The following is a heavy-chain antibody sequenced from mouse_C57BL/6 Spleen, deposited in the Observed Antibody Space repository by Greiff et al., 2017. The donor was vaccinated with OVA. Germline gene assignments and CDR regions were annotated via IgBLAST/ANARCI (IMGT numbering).Heavy chain of an antibody. V-gene: IGHV3-6*01. CDR1: GYSITSGYY. Sequence: EVQLVESGPGLVKPSQSLSLTCSVTGYSITSGYYWNWIRQFPGNKLEWMGYISYDGSNNYNPSLKNRISITRDTSKNQFFLKLNSVTTEDTATYYCAREPRTYWGQGTLVTVSA. J-gene: IGHJ3*01. D-gene: IGHD3-1*01. CDR2: ISYDGSN. CDR3: AREPRTY.